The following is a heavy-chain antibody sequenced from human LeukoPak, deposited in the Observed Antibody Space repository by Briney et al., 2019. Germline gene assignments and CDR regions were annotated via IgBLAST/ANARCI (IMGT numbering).Heavy chain of an antibody. D-gene: IGHD4-17*01. Sequence: ASVKVSCKASGYTFTSYYMHWVRQAPGQGLEWMGWINPNSGGTNYAQKFQGGVTMTRDTSISTAYMELSRLRSDDTAVYYCAREDSTVTSDYYYYYMDVWGKGTTVTISS. CDR1: GYTFTSYY. V-gene: IGHV1-2*02. CDR3: AREDSTVTSDYYYYYMDV. CDR2: INPNSGGT. J-gene: IGHJ6*03.